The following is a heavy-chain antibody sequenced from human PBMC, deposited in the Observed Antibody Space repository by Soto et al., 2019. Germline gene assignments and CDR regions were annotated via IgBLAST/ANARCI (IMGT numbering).Heavy chain of an antibody. CDR2: INGGGGTT. CDR1: GFTFSSYA. D-gene: IGHD4-17*01. J-gene: IGHJ3*02. Sequence: EVQLLESGGGLVQPGGSLRLSCAASGFTFSSYAMTWVRQAPGKGLECVSEINGGGGTTYYADSVKGRFTISSDNSKNTMSLQMNSLRAEDTAVYYCARDRDDYGVTECFNIWGPGTMVTFS. CDR3: ARDRDDYGVTECFNI. V-gene: IGHV3-23*01.